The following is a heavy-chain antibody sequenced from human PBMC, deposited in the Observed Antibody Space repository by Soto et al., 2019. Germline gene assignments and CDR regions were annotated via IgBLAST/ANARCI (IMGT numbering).Heavy chain of an antibody. CDR1: GGSISSGDYY. CDR2: IYYSGST. J-gene: IGHJ3*02. CDR3: ARVGSPPYYDFWSGYYITAFDI. Sequence: QVQLQESGPGLVKPSQTLSLTCTVSGGSISSGDYYWSWIRQPPGKGLEWIGYIYYSGSTYHNPSLKSRVTISVDTSKNQFSLKLSSVTAADTAVYYCARVGSPPYYDFWSGYYITAFDIWGQGTMVTVSS. D-gene: IGHD3-3*01. V-gene: IGHV4-30-4*01.